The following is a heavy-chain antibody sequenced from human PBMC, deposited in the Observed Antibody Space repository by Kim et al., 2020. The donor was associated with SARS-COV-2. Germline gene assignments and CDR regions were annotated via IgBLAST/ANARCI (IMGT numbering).Heavy chain of an antibody. V-gene: IGHV5-10-1*01. Sequence: STPSFQGHVTTSTEKSISTAYLQWSSLKASDTAMYYCARGGQQLVRDFDYWGQGTLVTVSS. CDR3: ARGGQQLVRDFDY. D-gene: IGHD6-13*01. J-gene: IGHJ4*02.